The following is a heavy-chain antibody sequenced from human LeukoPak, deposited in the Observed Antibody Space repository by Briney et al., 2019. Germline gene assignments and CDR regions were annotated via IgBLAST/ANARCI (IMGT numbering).Heavy chain of an antibody. D-gene: IGHD2-2*01. J-gene: IGHJ6*02. Sequence: PSETLSLTRTVSGGSISSYYWSWIRQPPGKGLEWIGYIYYSGCTNYNPSLKSRVTISVDTSKNQFSLKLSSVTAADTAVYYCARFPDIVVVPAAPNYYYYGMDVWGQGTTVTVSS. CDR1: GGSISSYY. CDR2: IYYSGCT. V-gene: IGHV4-59*01. CDR3: ARFPDIVVVPAAPNYYYYGMDV.